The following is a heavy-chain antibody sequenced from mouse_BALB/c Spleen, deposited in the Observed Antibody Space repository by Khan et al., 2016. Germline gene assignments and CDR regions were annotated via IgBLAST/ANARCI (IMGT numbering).Heavy chain of an antibody. J-gene: IGHJ4*01. CDR2: IFPGSGIT. V-gene: IGHV1-77*01. CDR3: ARSYYGYFAMDY. D-gene: IGHD1-2*01. Sequence: QVQLKQSGTELPRPGASVKLSCKASGYTFTDYYLHWVKQRTGQGLEWIGEIFPGSGITYYNEKFKGKASLTADTSSSPAYMQLSSLTSEDSAVYFCARSYYGYFAMDYWGHGASVTVSS. CDR1: GYTFTDYY.